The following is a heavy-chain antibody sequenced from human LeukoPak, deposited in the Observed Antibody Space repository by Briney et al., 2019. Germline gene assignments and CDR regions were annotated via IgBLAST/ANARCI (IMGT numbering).Heavy chain of an antibody. J-gene: IGHJ2*01. CDR2: IYDSGST. V-gene: IGHV4-59*01. CDR1: GGSISSYY. Sequence: SETLSLTCTVSGGSISSYYWSWIRQPPGKGLEWVGCIYDSGSTNYNPSLKSRVTISVDTSKNQFSLRLSSVTAADTAVYFCARASGYYWFFDLWGRGTLVTVSS. CDR3: ARASGYYWFFDL. D-gene: IGHD3-22*01.